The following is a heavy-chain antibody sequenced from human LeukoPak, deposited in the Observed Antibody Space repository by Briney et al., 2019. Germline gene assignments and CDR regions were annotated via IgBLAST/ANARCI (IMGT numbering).Heavy chain of an antibody. D-gene: IGHD2-15*01. Sequence: SVKVSCKASGGTFSSYAISWVRLAPGQGLEWMGRIIPMFGTPNYPQKFQGRVTITADESTRTAYMEPSSLRSDDTAVYYCARGVVVSAAKYYYYGLDVWGQGTTVTVSS. V-gene: IGHV1-69*01. CDR3: ARGVVVSAAKYYYYGLDV. J-gene: IGHJ6*02. CDR2: IIPMFGTP. CDR1: GGTFSSYA.